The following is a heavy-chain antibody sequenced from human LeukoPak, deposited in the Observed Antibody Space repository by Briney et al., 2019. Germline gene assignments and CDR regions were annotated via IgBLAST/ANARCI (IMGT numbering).Heavy chain of an antibody. CDR1: GYTFTSYD. J-gene: IGHJ5*02. CDR3: ARGGYSTLGYWFDP. CDR2: MNPNSGGT. D-gene: IGHD5-12*01. V-gene: IGHV1-2*04. Sequence: GASVKVSCKASGYTFTSYDINWVRQATGQGLEWIGWMNPNSGGTNYAQKFQGWVTMTRDTSISTAYMELSRLRSDDTAVYYCARGGYSTLGYWFDPWGQGTLVTVSS.